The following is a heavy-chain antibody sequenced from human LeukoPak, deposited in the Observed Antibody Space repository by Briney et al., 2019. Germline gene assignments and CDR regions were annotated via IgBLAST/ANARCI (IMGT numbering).Heavy chain of an antibody. CDR1: GGSISSSSYY. Sequence: PSETLSLTCIVSGGSISSSSYYWGWIRQPPGKGLEWFGSIYYSGYTYYSPSLKSRVTISVDTSKNQFSLKLTSVTAADTAVYYCARQTGSGLFILPGGQGTLVTVSS. V-gene: IGHV4-39*01. CDR2: IYYSGYT. D-gene: IGHD3/OR15-3a*01. CDR3: ARQTGSGLFILP. J-gene: IGHJ4*02.